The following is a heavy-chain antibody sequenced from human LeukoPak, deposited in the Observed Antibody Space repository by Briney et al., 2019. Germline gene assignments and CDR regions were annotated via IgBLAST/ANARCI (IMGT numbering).Heavy chain of an antibody. V-gene: IGHV4-59*01. CDR3: ARYTTVTSTFDY. CDR1: GGSISSYY. J-gene: IGHJ4*02. CDR2: IYYSGNT. Sequence: SETLSLTCTVSGGSISSYYWSWIRQPPGKGLEWIGYIYYSGNTNYNPSLKSRVTISVDTSKNQFSLKLSSVTAADTAVYYCARYTTVTSTFDYWGQGTLVTVSS. D-gene: IGHD4-17*01.